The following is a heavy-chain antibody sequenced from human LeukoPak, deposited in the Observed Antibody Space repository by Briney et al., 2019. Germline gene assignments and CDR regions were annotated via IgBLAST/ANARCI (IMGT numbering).Heavy chain of an antibody. J-gene: IGHJ4*02. D-gene: IGHD6-19*01. CDR2: ITASGSST. Sequence: GGSLRLSCAASGFSFSSYAMSWVRQAPGKGLEWVSGITASGSSTYYADSVKGRFTISRDNSKNTLYLQMNSLRAEDTAVFYCAKDLLKRVVAGPDYWGQGTLVTVSS. CDR3: AKDLLKRVVAGPDY. V-gene: IGHV3-23*01. CDR1: GFSFSSYA.